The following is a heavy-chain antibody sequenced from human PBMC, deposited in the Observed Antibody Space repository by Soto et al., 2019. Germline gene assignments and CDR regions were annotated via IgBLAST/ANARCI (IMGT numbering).Heavy chain of an antibody. CDR2: LSGGGDST. V-gene: IGHV3-23*01. CDR1: GFSFSSYA. CDR3: AKGINSYYYLDV. J-gene: IGHJ6*03. Sequence: EVQLLESGGGLVQPGGSLRLSCAASGFSFSSYAMTWVRQAPGKGLEWVSALSGGGDSTYYADSVKGRFTISRDNSKNTLYLQMNSLRAEDTAVSYCAKGINSYYYLDVWGQGIMVTVSS.